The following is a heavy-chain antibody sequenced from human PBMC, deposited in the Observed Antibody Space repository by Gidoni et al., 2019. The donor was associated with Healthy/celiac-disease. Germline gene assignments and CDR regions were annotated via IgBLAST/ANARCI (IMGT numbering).Heavy chain of an antibody. CDR1: GFTFSNAW. CDR3: TSPSITIFGGEYYYGMDV. CDR2: IKSKTDGGTT. V-gene: IGHV3-15*01. J-gene: IGHJ6*02. D-gene: IGHD3-3*01. Sequence: EVQLVESGGGLVKPGGSLRLSCAASGFTFSNAWMSRVRQAPGKGLEWVGRIKSKTDGGTTDYAAPVKGRFTISRDDSKNTLYLQMNSLKTEDTAVYYCTSPSITIFGGEYYYGMDVWGQGTTVTVSS.